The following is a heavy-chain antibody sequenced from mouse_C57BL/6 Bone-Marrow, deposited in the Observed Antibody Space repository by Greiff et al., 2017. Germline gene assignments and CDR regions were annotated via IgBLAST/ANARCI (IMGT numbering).Heavy chain of an antibody. V-gene: IGHV1-81*01. CDR3: ARVDLLWDY. CDR2: IYPRHGNP. Sequence: VQLQQSGAELARPGASVKLSCKASGYNFTSYGISWVKQRTGQGLEWIGEIYPRHGNPYYNEKFKGKATLTADKASRTAYMELRSLTSEDSAVYFCARVDLLWDYGRQGTTLTVSS. J-gene: IGHJ2*01. CDR1: GYNFTSYG. D-gene: IGHD2-1*01.